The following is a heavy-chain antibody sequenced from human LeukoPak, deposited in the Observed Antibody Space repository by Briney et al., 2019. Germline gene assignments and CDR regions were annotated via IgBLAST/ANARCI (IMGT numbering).Heavy chain of an antibody. D-gene: IGHD2-15*01. CDR1: GGSISSFY. V-gene: IGHV4-59*08. CDR2: VFYTGDT. CDR3: ARHPFATPFDH. J-gene: IGHJ4*02. Sequence: PSETLSLTCAVSGGSISSFYWSWIRQPPGKGLEWIGYVFYTGDTNSNPSLKSRVTMSLDTSKNQLPLRLTSVTAADTAVYYCARHPFATPFDHWGRGTLVTVSS.